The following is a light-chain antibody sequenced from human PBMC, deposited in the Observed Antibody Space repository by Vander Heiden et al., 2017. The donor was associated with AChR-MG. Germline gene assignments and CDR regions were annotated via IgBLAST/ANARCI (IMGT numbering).Light chain of an antibody. CDR1: QSISSY. J-gene: IGKJ2*01. CDR3: HQRYGTPHT. CDR2: AAS. V-gene: IGKV1-39*01. Sequence: DIQMTQSPSSLSASVGDRVTITCRASQSISSYLNWYQQKPGKAPKLLIYAASSLQSAVPSRFSGSGSGTDFTLTISRLQPADFATYYCHQRYGTPHTFGHGTKLEIK.